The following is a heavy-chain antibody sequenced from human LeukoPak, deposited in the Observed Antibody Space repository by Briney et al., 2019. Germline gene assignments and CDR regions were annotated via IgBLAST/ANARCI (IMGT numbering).Heavy chain of an antibody. D-gene: IGHD3-10*01. V-gene: IGHV1-8*01. J-gene: IGHJ6*02. CDR1: GYSITSYD. CDR3: ARGGALVRGVAILYGMDV. Sequence: ASVKVSCRASGYSITSYDINWVRQAAGQGLEWVGWMNSNSDNTGYARMFQGRVTLTRDTSINTAYMEVNSLTSEDTAVYYCARGGALVRGVAILYGMDVWGQGTTVTVSS. CDR2: MNSNSDNT.